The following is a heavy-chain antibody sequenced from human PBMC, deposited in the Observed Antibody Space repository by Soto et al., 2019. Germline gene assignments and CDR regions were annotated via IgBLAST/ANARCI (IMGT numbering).Heavy chain of an antibody. Sequence: GASVKVSCTASGGTFSSYAISWVRQAPGQGLEWMGGIIPIFGTANYAQKFQGRVTITADESTSTAYMELSSLRSEDTAVYYCARVSRIAAAVTWFDPWGQGTLVTVSS. J-gene: IGHJ5*02. CDR1: GGTFSSYA. CDR3: ARVSRIAAAVTWFDP. CDR2: IIPIFGTA. D-gene: IGHD6-13*01. V-gene: IGHV1-69*13.